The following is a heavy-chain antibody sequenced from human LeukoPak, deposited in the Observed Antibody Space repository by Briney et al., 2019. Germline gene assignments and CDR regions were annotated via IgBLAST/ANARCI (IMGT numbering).Heavy chain of an antibody. CDR3: ARDIAAAGISDAFDI. D-gene: IGHD6-13*01. CDR1: GFTFSSYA. V-gene: IGHV3-30-3*01. CDR2: ISYDGSNK. J-gene: IGHJ3*02. Sequence: GRSLRLSCAASGFTFSSYAMHWVRQAPGKGLEWVAVISYDGSNKYYADSVKGRFTISRDNSKNTLYLRMNSLRAEDTAVYCCARDIAAAGISDAFDIWGQGTMVTVSS.